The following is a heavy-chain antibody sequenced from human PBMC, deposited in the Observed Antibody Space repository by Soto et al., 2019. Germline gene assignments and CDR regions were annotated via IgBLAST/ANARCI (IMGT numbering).Heavy chain of an antibody. J-gene: IGHJ5*02. Sequence: SETLSLTCTVSGGSISDFYWSWIRQPPGKGLEWIGYIYYIGTTNYNPSLKSRVTISVDASKNQFSLKLNSVTAADTAVYYCARHVWVGWFDPWGQGTPVTVSS. V-gene: IGHV4-59*01. CDR3: ARHVWVGWFDP. D-gene: IGHD2-8*01. CDR1: GGSISDFY. CDR2: IYYIGTT.